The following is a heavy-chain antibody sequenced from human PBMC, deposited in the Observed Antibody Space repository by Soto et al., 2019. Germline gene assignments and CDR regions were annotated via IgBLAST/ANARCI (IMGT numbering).Heavy chain of an antibody. CDR2: IYYSGNT. CDR3: ARVWWWPEGTFDI. V-gene: IGHV4-31*03. J-gene: IGHJ3*02. D-gene: IGHD2-21*01. CDR1: GGSISSDGYY. Sequence: QVQLQESGPGLVKPSQALSLTSTVSGGSISSDGYYWSWIRQHPAKGLELIGYIYYSGNTHYNPSGKSRVTRSVDTSKNQFSLKLSSVTAADTAGYYCARVWWWPEGTFDIWDQGTMVTGSS.